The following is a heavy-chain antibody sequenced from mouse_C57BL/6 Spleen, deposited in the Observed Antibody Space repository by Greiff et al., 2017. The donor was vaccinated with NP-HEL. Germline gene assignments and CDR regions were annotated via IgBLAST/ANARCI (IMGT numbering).Heavy chain of an antibody. CDR2: ISSGSSTI. CDR3: ARETLTGRAMDY. V-gene: IGHV5-17*01. D-gene: IGHD4-1*01. Sequence: DVMLVESGGGLVKPGGSLKLSCAASGFTFSDYGMHWVRQAPEKGLEWVAYISSGSSTIYYADTVKGRFTISRDNAKNTLFLQMTSLRSEDTAMYYCARETLTGRAMDYWGQGTSVTVSS. CDR1: GFTFSDYG. J-gene: IGHJ4*01.